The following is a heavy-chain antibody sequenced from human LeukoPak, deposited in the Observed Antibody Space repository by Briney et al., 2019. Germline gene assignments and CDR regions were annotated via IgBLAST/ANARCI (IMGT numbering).Heavy chain of an antibody. J-gene: IGHJ6*03. D-gene: IGHD1-14*01. CDR3: ARDHDRTAAYYYMDV. Sequence: KASETLSLTCTVSGGSISSYYWSWIRQPPGKGLEWLGYIYYTGTTNYNPSLKSRVTISVDTSKNQFSLELSSVTAADTAVYYCARDHDRTAAYYYMDVWGKGTTVTVSS. CDR2: IYYTGTT. V-gene: IGHV4-59*01. CDR1: GGSISSYY.